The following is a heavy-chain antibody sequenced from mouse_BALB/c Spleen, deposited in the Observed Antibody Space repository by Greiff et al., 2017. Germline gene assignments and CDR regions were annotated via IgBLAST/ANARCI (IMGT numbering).Heavy chain of an antibody. D-gene: IGHD3-1*01. V-gene: IGHV3-6*02. Sequence: EVQLQESGPGLVKPSQSLSLTCSVTGYSITSGYYWNWIRQFPGNKLEWMGYISYDGSNNYNPSLKNRISITRDTSKNPFFLKLNSVTTEDTATYYCAREARATNAMDYWGQGTSVTVSS. CDR2: ISYDGSN. J-gene: IGHJ4*01. CDR3: AREARATNAMDY. CDR1: GYSITSGYY.